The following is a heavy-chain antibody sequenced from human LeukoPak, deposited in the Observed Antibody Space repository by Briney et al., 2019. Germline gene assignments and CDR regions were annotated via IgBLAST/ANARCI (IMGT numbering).Heavy chain of an antibody. CDR3: ARDQLERRGHYYYYMDV. V-gene: IGHV1-69*05. J-gene: IGHJ6*03. CDR2: IIPIFGTA. D-gene: IGHD1-1*01. Sequence: GASVKVSCKAPGGTFSSYAISWVRQAPGQGLEWMGGIIPIFGTANYAQKFQGRVTITTDESTSTAYMELSSLRSEDTAVYYCARDQLERRGHYYYYMDVWGKGTTVTVSS. CDR1: GGTFSSYA.